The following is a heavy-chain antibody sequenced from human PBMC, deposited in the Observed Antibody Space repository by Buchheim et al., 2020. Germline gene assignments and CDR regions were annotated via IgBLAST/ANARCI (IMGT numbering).Heavy chain of an antibody. Sequence: EVQLVESGGGLVKPGGSLRLSCAASGFTFSNAWMSWVRQAPGKGLKWVGRIKSKTEGGQQDYAEPGKASSTISRDDSKTRLYLQMNSLKTEDTAVYYCTTEAPGPITPGYYYYGMDVWGQGTT. V-gene: IGHV3-15*01. CDR3: TTEAPGPITPGYYYYGMDV. CDR1: GFTFSNAW. D-gene: IGHD1-14*01. J-gene: IGHJ6*02. CDR2: IKSKTEGGQQ.